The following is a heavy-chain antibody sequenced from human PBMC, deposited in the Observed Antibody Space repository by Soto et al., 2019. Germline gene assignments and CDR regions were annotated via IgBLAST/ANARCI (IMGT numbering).Heavy chain of an antibody. V-gene: IGHV3-7*03. Sequence: XGSLKLSCSVAGVTFSSSWMSWVRQAPGKGLEWVANIKEDGSEKDYVDPVKGRFTITRDNAKNSLYLQMNNLRAEDTAVYFCTRKRFGMDVWGQGTTVTVSS. J-gene: IGHJ6*02. CDR2: IKEDGSEK. CDR3: TRKRFGMDV. CDR1: GVTFSSSW.